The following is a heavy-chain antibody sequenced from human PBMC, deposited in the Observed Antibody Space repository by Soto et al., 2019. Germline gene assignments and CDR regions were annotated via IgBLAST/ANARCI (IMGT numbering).Heavy chain of an antibody. CDR3: GLGDHNWFDS. Sequence: GASVKVSCKTSGGTFSHYAVSWVRQAPGQGLEWMGRLIPVFGSTAYAKKFQGRVTFTAGESTSTAYMEMSSLRSDDTAVYYCGLGDHNWFDSWGQGMLVTVSS. CDR1: GGTFSHYA. CDR2: LIPVFGST. J-gene: IGHJ5*01. V-gene: IGHV1-69*13.